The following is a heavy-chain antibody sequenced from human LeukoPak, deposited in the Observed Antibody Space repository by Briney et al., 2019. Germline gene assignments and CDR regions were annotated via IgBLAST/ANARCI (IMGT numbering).Heavy chain of an antibody. J-gene: IGHJ5*02. Sequence: SETLSLTCAVYGGSFSGYYWSWIRQPPGKGLEWIGEINHSGSTNYNPSLKSRVTMSVDTSKNQFSLKLSSVTAADTAVYYCARDHMVRGVIPGNWFDPWGQGTLVTVSS. V-gene: IGHV4-34*01. CDR3: ARDHMVRGVIPGNWFDP. CDR2: INHSGST. CDR1: GGSFSGYY. D-gene: IGHD3-10*01.